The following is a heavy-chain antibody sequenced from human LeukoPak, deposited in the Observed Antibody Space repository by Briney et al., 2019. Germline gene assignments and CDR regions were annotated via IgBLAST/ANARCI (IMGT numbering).Heavy chain of an antibody. CDR1: GYTFTSYG. CDR2: ISAYNGNT. V-gene: IGHV1-18*01. CDR3: TRDTGYPNWFDP. J-gene: IGHJ5*02. Sequence: ASVKVSCKAPGYTFTSYGISWVRQAPGQGLEWVGWISAYNGNTDYAQRFQGRVTVTTDTSTSTAYLHLRSLRSDDTAVYYCTRDTGYPNWFDPWGQGTLVTVSS. D-gene: IGHD3-9*01.